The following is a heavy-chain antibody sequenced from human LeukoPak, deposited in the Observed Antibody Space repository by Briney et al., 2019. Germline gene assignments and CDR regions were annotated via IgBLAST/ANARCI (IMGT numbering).Heavy chain of an antibody. Sequence: ASVKVSCKASGGTFSSYAISWVRQAPGQGLEWMGRIIPIFGTANYAQKFQGRVTITTDESTSTAYMELSSLRSEDTAVYYCARDLRSPDSSGYYHDAFDIWGQGTMVTVSS. D-gene: IGHD3-22*01. J-gene: IGHJ3*02. CDR2: IIPIFGTA. CDR3: ARDLRSPDSSGYYHDAFDI. CDR1: GGTFSSYA. V-gene: IGHV1-69*05.